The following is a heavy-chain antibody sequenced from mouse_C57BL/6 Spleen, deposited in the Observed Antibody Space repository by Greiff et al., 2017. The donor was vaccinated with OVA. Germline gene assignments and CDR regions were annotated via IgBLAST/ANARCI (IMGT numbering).Heavy chain of an antibody. CDR2: ISSGGSYP. CDR3: ARHYYGSSYFDY. D-gene: IGHD1-1*01. V-gene: IGHV5-6*01. Sequence: EVQLVESGGDLVKPGGSLKLSCAASGFTFSSYGMSWVRQTPDTRLEWVATISSGGSYPYYPDSVKGRFTISRDNAKNTLYLQMSSLKSEDTAMYYCARHYYGSSYFDYWGQGTTLTVSS. J-gene: IGHJ2*01. CDR1: GFTFSSYG.